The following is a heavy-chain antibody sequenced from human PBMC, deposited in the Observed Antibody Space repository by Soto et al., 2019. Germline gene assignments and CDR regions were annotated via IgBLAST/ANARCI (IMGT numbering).Heavy chain of an antibody. J-gene: IGHJ4*02. CDR3: ARDDGYSGYDYPGTLDS. CDR1: GYTFTSYA. Sequence: QVQLVQSGAEVKKPGASVKVSCKASGYTFTSYAMHWVRQAPGQRLEWMGWINAGNGNTKYSQKFQGRVTITRDTSASTAYMELSSLRSEDTAVYYCARDDGYSGYDYPGTLDSWGQGTLVTVSS. CDR2: INAGNGNT. V-gene: IGHV1-3*01. D-gene: IGHD5-12*01.